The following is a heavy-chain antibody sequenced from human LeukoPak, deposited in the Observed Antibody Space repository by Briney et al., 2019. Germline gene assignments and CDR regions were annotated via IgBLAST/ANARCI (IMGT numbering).Heavy chain of an antibody. D-gene: IGHD2-2*01. V-gene: IGHV3-30*04. CDR1: GFTFSTYA. CDR3: ARGSSTNCYGGNCFYYYMAV. CDR2: TSLDGTTK. Sequence: AGSLRLSCAASGFTFSTYAMHWVRQAPGKGLEWVAVTSLDGTTKYYADSVKGRFTVSRDNSKNTLILQMNSLRAEDTAVYYCARGSSTNCYGGNCFYYYMAVWGKGTTVTVSS. J-gene: IGHJ6*03.